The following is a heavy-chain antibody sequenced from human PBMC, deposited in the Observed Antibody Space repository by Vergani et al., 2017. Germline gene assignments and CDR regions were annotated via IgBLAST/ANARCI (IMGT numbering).Heavy chain of an antibody. CDR1: GGSISSGSYY. D-gene: IGHD5-18*01. CDR3: AGGHSYGYSVRRYGMDV. J-gene: IGHJ6*02. CDR2: IYTSGST. Sequence: QVQLQESGPGLVKPSQTLSLTCTVSGGSISSGSYYWSWIRQPAGKGLGWIGRIYTSGSTNYNPSLKSRVTISVDTSKNQFSLKLSSVTAADTAVYYCAGGHSYGYSVRRYGMDVWGQGTTVTVSS. V-gene: IGHV4-61*02.